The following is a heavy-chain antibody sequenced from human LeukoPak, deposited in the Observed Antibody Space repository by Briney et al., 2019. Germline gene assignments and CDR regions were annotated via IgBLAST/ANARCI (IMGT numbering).Heavy chain of an antibody. V-gene: IGHV3-23*01. D-gene: IGHD2-2*01. CDR3: AKHVGYCRSSACYFDY. CDR2: ISGNGGGT. J-gene: IGHJ4*02. CDR1: GFTFSSYA. Sequence: GGSLRLSCAASGFTFSSYAMSWARQAPGKGLEWVSGISGNGGGTYYADSVKGRFTISRDNSKNTLYLQMNSLSAEDTAVYYCAKHVGYCRSSACYFDYWGPGTLVTVSS.